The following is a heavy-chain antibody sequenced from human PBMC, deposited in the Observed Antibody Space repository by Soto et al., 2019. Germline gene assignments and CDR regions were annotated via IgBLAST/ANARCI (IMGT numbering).Heavy chain of an antibody. V-gene: IGHV4-59*08. CDR1: GVSINSYY. D-gene: IGHD6-13*01. Sequence: SEILSLTCAGSGVSINSYYWRWIRQPPGKALEWIGYIYYSGTTNYNPSLKSRVTISVDTSKNQFSLKLSSVTAADTAVYYWARGYSWYVIFFNIWAQGPRVTASS. CDR2: IYYSGTT. CDR3: ARGYSWYVIFFNI. J-gene: IGHJ3*02.